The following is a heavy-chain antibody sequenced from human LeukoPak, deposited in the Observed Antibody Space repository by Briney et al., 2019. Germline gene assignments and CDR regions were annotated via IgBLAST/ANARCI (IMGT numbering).Heavy chain of an antibody. J-gene: IGHJ4*02. CDR2: ISYDGSNK. Sequence: GGSLRLSCAASGFTFSSYGMHWVRQAPGKGLEWVAVISYDGSNKYYADSVKGRFTISRDNSKNTLYLQMNSLRAEDTAVYYCAKDPNLTVEQQLGNWGQGTLVTVSS. CDR1: GFTFSSYG. D-gene: IGHD6-13*01. CDR3: AKDPNLTVEQQLGN. V-gene: IGHV3-30*18.